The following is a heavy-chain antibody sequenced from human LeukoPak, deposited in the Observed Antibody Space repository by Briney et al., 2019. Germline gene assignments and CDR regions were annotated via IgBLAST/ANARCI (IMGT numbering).Heavy chain of an antibody. V-gene: IGHV3-7*01. CDR1: GFTFSSYW. J-gene: IGHJ6*02. CDR3: ARDVWSGAYGMDV. D-gene: IGHD3-3*01. CDR2: INHNGNVN. Sequence: GGSLRLSCAASGFTFSSYWMNWARQAPGKGLEWVASINHNGNVNYYVDSVKGRFTISRDNAKNSLYLQMNSLRAEDTAVYYCARDVWSGAYGMDVWGQGTTVTVSS.